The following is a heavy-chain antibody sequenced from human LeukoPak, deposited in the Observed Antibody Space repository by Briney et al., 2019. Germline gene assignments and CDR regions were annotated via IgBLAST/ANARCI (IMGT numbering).Heavy chain of an antibody. CDR2: INWNGGST. D-gene: IGHD3-22*01. CDR3: ARGSYYDTSGHYAF. V-gene: IGHV3-20*04. J-gene: IGHJ4*02. CDR1: GFTFDDYG. Sequence: GGSLRLSCAAPGFTFDDYGMSWVRHAPGKGLEWVSGINWNGGSTGYAGSLKGRFTISRDNANNSLYLQMNSLRVEDTALYYCARGSYYDTSGHYAFWGQGTLVTVSS.